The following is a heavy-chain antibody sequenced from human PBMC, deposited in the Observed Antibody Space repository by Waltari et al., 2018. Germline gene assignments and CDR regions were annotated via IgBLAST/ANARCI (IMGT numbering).Heavy chain of an antibody. Sequence: QVQLVESGGGVVQPGRSLRLSCAASGFTLSTYGMHWARPAPGQGLEWVVAISYDESNKFYADSVQGRYTISRDNSKNTLYLQMNSLRADDTAVYYCAKETHHCSSTSCFGGQLYNWFDPWGQGTLVTVSS. J-gene: IGHJ5*02. V-gene: IGHV3-30*18. CDR2: ISYDESNK. CDR3: AKETHHCSSTSCFGGQLYNWFDP. D-gene: IGHD2-2*01. CDR1: GFTLSTYG.